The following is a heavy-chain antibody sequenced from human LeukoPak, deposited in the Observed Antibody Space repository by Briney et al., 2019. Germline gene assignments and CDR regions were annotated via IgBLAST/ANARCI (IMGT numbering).Heavy chain of an antibody. CDR2: IIPIFGTA. D-gene: IGHD3-3*01. CDR3: ARELGVLRFLEWLPYYFDY. Sequence: SVKVSCKASGGTFSSYAISWVRQAPGQGLEWMGRIIPIFGTANYAQKFQGRVTITADKSTSTAYMELSSLRSEDTAVYYCARELGVLRFLEWLPYYFDYWGQGTLVTVPS. J-gene: IGHJ4*02. V-gene: IGHV1-69*06. CDR1: GGTFSSYA.